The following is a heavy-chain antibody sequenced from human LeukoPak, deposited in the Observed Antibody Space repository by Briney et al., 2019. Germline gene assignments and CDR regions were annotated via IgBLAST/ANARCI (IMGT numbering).Heavy chain of an antibody. CDR3: AKDDYGDYSPFDY. J-gene: IGHJ4*02. V-gene: IGHV3-23*01. CDR2: ISGSGGSI. CDR1: GFTFSSYA. D-gene: IGHD4-17*01. Sequence: SGGSLRLSCAASGFTFSSYAMSWVRQAPGKGLEWVSAISGSGGSIYYADSVKGRFTISRDNSKNTLYLQMNSLRAEDTAVYYCAKDDYGDYSPFDYWGQGTLVTVSS.